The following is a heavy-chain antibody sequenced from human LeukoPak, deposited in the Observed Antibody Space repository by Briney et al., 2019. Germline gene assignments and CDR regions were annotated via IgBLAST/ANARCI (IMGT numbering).Heavy chain of an antibody. CDR1: GGSISSYY. D-gene: IGHD5-24*01. V-gene: IGHV4-4*09. CDR3: ARTRDGYNFAFDY. CDR2: IYTSGST. Sequence: SETLSLTCTVSGGSISSYYWSWIRKPPGKGLEWIGYIYTSGSTNYNPSLKSRVTISVDTSKNQFSLKLSSVTAADTAVYYCARTRDGYNFAFDYWGQGTLVTVSS. J-gene: IGHJ4*02.